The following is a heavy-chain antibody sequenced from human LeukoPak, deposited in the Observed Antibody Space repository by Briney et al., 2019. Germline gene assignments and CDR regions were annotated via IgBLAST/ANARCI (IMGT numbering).Heavy chain of an antibody. Sequence: PGASLRLSCTASGFTASSNYMSWVRLAPGKGLEWVSTLSSGCSAYYADSVKGRFIVSRDDSKNTLFLHMNSLRAEDTAVYYCARDFSGYCSGGTCYFGYWGQGTLVTVSS. CDR2: LSSGCSA. V-gene: IGHV3-66*01. CDR1: GFTASSNY. CDR3: ARDFSGYCSGGTCYFGY. J-gene: IGHJ4*02. D-gene: IGHD2-15*01.